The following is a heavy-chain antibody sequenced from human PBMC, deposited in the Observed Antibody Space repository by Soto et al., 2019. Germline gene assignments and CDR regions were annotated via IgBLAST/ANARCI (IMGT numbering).Heavy chain of an antibody. CDR3: ARDSSGYYAFDY. CDR1: GFSLSTSGVG. D-gene: IGHD3-22*01. V-gene: IGHV2-5*02. Sequence: QITLKESGPTLVKPTQTLTLTCTFSGFSLSTSGVGVGWIRQPPGKALEWLALIYWDDDKRYSPSLKSRLTITKDTSKNQVVLTMTNMDPVDTATYYCARDSSGYYAFDYWGQGTLVTVSS. CDR2: IYWDDDK. J-gene: IGHJ4*02.